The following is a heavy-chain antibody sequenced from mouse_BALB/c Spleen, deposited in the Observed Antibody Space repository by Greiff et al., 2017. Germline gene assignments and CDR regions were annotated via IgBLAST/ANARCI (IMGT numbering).Heavy chain of an antibody. Sequence: QVHVKQSGPELVKPGASVKISCKASGYAFSSSWMNWVKQRPGQGLEWIGRIYPGDGDTNYNGKFKGKATLTADKSSSTAYMQLSSLTSVDSAVYFCASPGSTMGFAYWGQGTLVTVSA. D-gene: IGHD2-1*01. V-gene: IGHV1-82*01. CDR3: ASPGSTMGFAY. J-gene: IGHJ3*01. CDR2: IYPGDGDT. CDR1: GYAFSSSW.